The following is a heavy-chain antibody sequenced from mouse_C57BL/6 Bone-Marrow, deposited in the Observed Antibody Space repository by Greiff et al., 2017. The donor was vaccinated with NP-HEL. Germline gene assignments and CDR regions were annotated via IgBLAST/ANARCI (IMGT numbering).Heavy chain of an antibody. CDR2: ISDGGSYT. CDR1: GFTFSSYA. D-gene: IGHD4-1*01. CDR3: AREWEELGYYYAMDY. Sequence: EVQLQESGGGLVKPGGSLKLSCAASGFTFSSYAMSWVRQTPEKRLEWVATISDGGSYTYYPDNVKGRFTISRDNAKNNLYLQMSHLKSEDTAMYYCAREWEELGYYYAMDYWGQGTSVTVSS. V-gene: IGHV5-4*01. J-gene: IGHJ4*01.